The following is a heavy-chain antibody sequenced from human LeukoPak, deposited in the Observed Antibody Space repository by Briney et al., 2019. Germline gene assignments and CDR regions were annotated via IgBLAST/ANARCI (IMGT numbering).Heavy chain of an antibody. Sequence: PGGSLRLSCAASGFTFGTYAMSWVRQAPGKGLELVSTISGSGGRTYYADSVKGRFTISRDKSKNTLYLQMNRLRAEDTALYNCAKDYCGSYYALDYWGQGTLDAVSS. V-gene: IGHV3-23*01. CDR3: AKDYCGSYYALDY. CDR2: ISGSGGRT. J-gene: IGHJ4*02. CDR1: GFTFGTYA. D-gene: IGHD1-26*01.